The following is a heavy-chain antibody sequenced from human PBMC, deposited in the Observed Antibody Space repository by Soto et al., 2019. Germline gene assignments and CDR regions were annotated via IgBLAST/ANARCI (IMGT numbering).Heavy chain of an antibody. V-gene: IGHV3-30-3*01. CDR3: ARDGGSFSDVYSAFDI. CDR1: GFTFSSYA. Sequence: QVQLVESGGGVVQPGRSLRLSCAASGFTFSSYAIHWVRQAPGKGLEWVAVIRYDRTTQYNVDCVKGRFTVSRDNSRNTLYLQMNSLRDEDTAVYYCARDGGSFSDVYSAFDIWGQGTMVTVSS. D-gene: IGHD3-16*01. CDR2: IRYDRTTQ. J-gene: IGHJ3*02.